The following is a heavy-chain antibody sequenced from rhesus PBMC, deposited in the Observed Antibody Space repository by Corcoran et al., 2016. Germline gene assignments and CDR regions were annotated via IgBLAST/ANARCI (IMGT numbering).Heavy chain of an antibody. D-gene: IGHD3-3*01. V-gene: IGHV4S7*01. CDR2: IYGSSGST. Sequence: QVQLQESGPGLVKPSETLSLTCAVSGGSISDSYYWNWIHQPPGKGLEWIGNIYGSSGSTYYNPSLKSRVTISKDTSKNQFSLKLSSVTAADTAVYYCARTDWTGYYLDYWGQGVLVTVSS. CDR3: ARTDWTGYYLDY. CDR1: GGSISDSYY. J-gene: IGHJ4*01.